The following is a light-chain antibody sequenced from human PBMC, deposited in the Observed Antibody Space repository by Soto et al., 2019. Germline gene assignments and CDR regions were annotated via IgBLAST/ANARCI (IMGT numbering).Light chain of an antibody. Sequence: EIVLTQSRATLYLSPGERATLSCRASQSVSIYLAWYQQNPCQAPRLLMYDASNRATGIPARFSGSGSGTDFTLTISSLEPEDFAVYYCQQRSNWPPKITFGQGTGLEIK. CDR3: QQRSNWPPKIT. CDR1: QSVSIY. V-gene: IGKV3-11*01. CDR2: DAS. J-gene: IGKJ5*01.